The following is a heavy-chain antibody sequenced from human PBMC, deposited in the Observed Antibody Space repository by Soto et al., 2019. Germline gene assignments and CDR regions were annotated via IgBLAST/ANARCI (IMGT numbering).Heavy chain of an antibody. Sequence: ASVKVSCKASGYTFTSYAMHWVRQAPGQRLEWMGWINAGNGNTKYSQKFQGRVTITRDTSASTAYMELSSLRSEDTAVYYCARNLMDYHILTGYYMAYYFDDWGQGTLVTVSS. J-gene: IGHJ4*02. CDR1: GYTFTSYA. CDR2: INAGNGNT. CDR3: ARNLMDYHILTGYYMAYYFDD. D-gene: IGHD3-9*01. V-gene: IGHV1-3*01.